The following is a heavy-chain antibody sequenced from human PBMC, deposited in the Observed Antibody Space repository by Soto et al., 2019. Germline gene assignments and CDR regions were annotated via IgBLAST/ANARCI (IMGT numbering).Heavy chain of an antibody. D-gene: IGHD2-15*01. CDR3: ARSEEDSDYYYYGMDV. J-gene: IGHJ6*02. CDR1: GDTVSSNSVA. CDR2: TYYRSRWYS. Sequence: SQTLSLTCVGSGDTVSSNSVAWNWVRQSPSSGLEWLGRTYYRSRWYSDYAVSVRSRIDINADTSKNQVSLQLNSVTPEDTAVYYCARSEEDSDYYYYGMDVWGQGTTVTVS. V-gene: IGHV6-1*01.